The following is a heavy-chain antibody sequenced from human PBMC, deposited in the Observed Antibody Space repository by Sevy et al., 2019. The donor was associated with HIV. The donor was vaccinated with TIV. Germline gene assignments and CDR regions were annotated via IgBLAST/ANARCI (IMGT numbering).Heavy chain of an antibody. J-gene: IGHJ4*02. CDR3: ARDKLLPVMVTMVRGALSYYFDY. CDR2: IWYDGINK. V-gene: IGHV3-33*01. Sequence: GGSLRLSCAASGFTFSDYGIHWVRQAPGKGPEWVAVIWYDGINKYYVDSVKGRFTISRDNSKNTVYLQMSSLRAEDTAVYYCARDKLLPVMVTMVRGALSYYFDYWGQGTLVTVSS. CDR1: GFTFSDYG. D-gene: IGHD3-10*01.